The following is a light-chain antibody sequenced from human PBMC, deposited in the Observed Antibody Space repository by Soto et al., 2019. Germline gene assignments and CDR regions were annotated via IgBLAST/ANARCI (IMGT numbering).Light chain of an antibody. V-gene: IGKV1-9*01. Sequence: DIQLTQSPSFLSASVGDRVTITCRASQDISSYLAWYQQKPGKAPKLLISTARTLQSGVPSRFSGSGSGTEFTLTISSLQPEDFATYYCQQLDNFPRTFGQGTKVDIK. J-gene: IGKJ1*01. CDR1: QDISSY. CDR3: QQLDNFPRT. CDR2: TAR.